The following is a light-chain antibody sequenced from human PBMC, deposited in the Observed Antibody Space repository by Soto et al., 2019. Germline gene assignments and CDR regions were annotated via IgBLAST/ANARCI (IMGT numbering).Light chain of an antibody. Sequence: EVVMTQSPATLSVSPGERATLSCRASQSVSSNLAWYQQKPGQAPRLLIYGASTRATGSPARFSGSGSVTEYTLTISSLQSEDFAIYYCQQYNNWPPITFGQGTKLEIK. CDR2: GAS. J-gene: IGKJ2*01. CDR1: QSVSSN. V-gene: IGKV3-15*01. CDR3: QQYNNWPPIT.